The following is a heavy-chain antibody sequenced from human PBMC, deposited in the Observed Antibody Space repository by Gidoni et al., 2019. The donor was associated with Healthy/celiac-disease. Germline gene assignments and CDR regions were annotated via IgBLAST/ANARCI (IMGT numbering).Heavy chain of an antibody. J-gene: IGHJ4*02. CDR2: ISSSGSTI. V-gene: IGHV3-48*03. CDR3: ARDRQSGGGFDY. D-gene: IGHD3-16*01. CDR1: GFTFSSYE. Sequence: EVQLVESGGGLVQPAGSLRLSCAASGFTFSSYEMNWVRQAPGKGLEWVSYISSSGSTIYYADSVKGRFTISRDNAKNSLYLQMNSLRAEDTAVYYCARDRQSGGGFDYWGQGTLVTVSS.